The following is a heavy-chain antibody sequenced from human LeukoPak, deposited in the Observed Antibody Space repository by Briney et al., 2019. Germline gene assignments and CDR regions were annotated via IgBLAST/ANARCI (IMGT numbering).Heavy chain of an antibody. CDR2: IYTSGST. Sequence: SETLSLTCTVSGGSISSYYWSWIRQPPGKGLEWIGYIYTSGSTNYNPSLKSRVTISVDTSKNQFSLKLSSVTAADTAVYYCATQSRDETHFDYWGQGTLATVSS. CDR3: ATQSRDETHFDY. V-gene: IGHV4-4*09. CDR1: GGSISSYY. J-gene: IGHJ4*02. D-gene: IGHD5-24*01.